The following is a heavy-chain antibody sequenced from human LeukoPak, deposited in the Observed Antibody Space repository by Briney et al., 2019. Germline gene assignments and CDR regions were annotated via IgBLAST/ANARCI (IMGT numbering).Heavy chain of an antibody. Sequence: GGSLRLSCAASRFTFSIYWMSWVRQAPGKGLEWVANIKQDGSEKYYVDSVKGRFTISRDNANNSLYLQMNSLRAEDTAVYYCARGGDYLDFWGQGTLVTVSS. J-gene: IGHJ4*02. V-gene: IGHV3-7*05. CDR3: ARGGDYLDF. CDR1: RFTFSIYW. CDR2: IKQDGSEK.